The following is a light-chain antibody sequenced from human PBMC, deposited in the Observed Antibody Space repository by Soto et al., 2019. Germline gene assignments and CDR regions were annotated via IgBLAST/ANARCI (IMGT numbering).Light chain of an antibody. J-gene: IGKJ4*01. CDR2: DAS. CDR1: QSVSSY. CDR3: QQRSNWPLLT. V-gene: IGKV3-11*01. Sequence: EIVLTQSPATLSLSPGERATLSCRASQSVSSYLAWYQQKPGQAPRLLIYDASNRATGIPARFSGSGSGTDFTLTISSLEPEDFAEYYCQQRSNWPLLTFGGGTKVEIK.